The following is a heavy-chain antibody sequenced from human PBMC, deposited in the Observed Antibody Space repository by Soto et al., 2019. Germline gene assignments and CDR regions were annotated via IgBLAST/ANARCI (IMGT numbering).Heavy chain of an antibody. J-gene: IGHJ4*02. CDR1: GYTFTSYG. CDR3: AREGPAMGDVDY. CDR2: ISPYNGNT. V-gene: IGHV1-18*01. D-gene: IGHD2-2*01. Sequence: QVQLVQSGVEVKKPGASVKVSCKASGYTFTSYGISWVRQAPGQGLEWMGWISPYNGNTNHAQRFQGRVTMTTDTSTSRVYMELRSLRSDDTAVYYCAREGPAMGDVDYWGQGTLVSVSS.